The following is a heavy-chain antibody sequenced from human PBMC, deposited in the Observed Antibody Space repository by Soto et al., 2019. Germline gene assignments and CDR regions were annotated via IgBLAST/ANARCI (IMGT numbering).Heavy chain of an antibody. CDR2: IFPSGTT. J-gene: IGHJ4*02. CDR1: GGSLSGATYS. Sequence: SETLSLTCGVSGGSLSGATYSWNWIRQPPGKGLEWIGYIFPSGTTYYNPSLKSRVTISIDVSKNQFSLSLRSLTAADMAAYDCARSREFDYWSQGPLVTVSS. V-gene: IGHV4-30-2*01. CDR3: ARSREFDY.